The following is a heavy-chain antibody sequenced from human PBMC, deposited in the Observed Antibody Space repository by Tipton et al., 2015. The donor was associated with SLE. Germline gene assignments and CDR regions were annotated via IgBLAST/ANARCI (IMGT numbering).Heavy chain of an antibody. J-gene: IGHJ4*02. CDR1: AYSISSSYY. CDR3: ARRVKYIAAAVYFDY. Sequence: TLSLTCAVSAYSISSSYYWGWIRQPPGKGLEWIGSIYHSGSTYYNPSLKSRVTISVDTSKNQFSLKLSSVTAADTAVYYCARRVKYIAAAVYFDYWGQGTLVTVSS. V-gene: IGHV4-38-2*01. CDR2: IYHSGST. D-gene: IGHD6-13*01.